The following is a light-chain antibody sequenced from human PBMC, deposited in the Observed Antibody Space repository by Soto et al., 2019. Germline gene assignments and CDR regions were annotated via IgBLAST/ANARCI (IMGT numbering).Light chain of an antibody. CDR2: DTR. CDR1: HSNIGNNY. V-gene: IGLV1-51*01. Sequence: QSVLTQPPSVSAAPGQKVSISCSGSHSNIGNNYVSWYQQFPGAAPTILIYDTRKRPSWSPDRFSASKSGTSATLVITGLQSGDEAYYYCGTWDSSLSAGRFGGGTKLTVL. J-gene: IGLJ2*01. CDR3: GTWDSSLSAGR.